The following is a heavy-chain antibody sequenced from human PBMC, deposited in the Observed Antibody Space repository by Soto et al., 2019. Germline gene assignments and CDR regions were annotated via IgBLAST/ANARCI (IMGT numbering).Heavy chain of an antibody. Sequence: ASVKVSCTAPRDTFTSYSINWVRQAPGPGLAWMGAINPDGGSTAYAQTFKGRVTLARDTSASTVYMEVSSLTSEDTAMYYCARSSGGNFGIIIEGTKWVAPWGQGTMFTVSS. D-gene: IGHD1-26*01. V-gene: IGHV1-46*01. CDR1: RDTFTSYS. CDR2: INPDGGST. J-gene: IGHJ5*02. CDR3: ARSSGGNFGIIIEGTKWVAP.